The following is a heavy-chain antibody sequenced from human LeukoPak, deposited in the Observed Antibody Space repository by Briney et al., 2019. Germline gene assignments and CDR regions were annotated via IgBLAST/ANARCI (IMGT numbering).Heavy chain of an antibody. D-gene: IGHD2-8*01. Sequence: EPGGSLRLSCAASGFTFSSYGMHWVRQAPGKGLEWVAFILYDGSNKYYADSVKGRFTISRDNSKNTLYLQMNSLRAEDTAVYYCASQDIVLMVYASGFEYWGQGTLVTVSS. CDR2: ILYDGSNK. V-gene: IGHV3-30*02. CDR1: GFTFSSYG. J-gene: IGHJ4*02. CDR3: ASQDIVLMVYASGFEY.